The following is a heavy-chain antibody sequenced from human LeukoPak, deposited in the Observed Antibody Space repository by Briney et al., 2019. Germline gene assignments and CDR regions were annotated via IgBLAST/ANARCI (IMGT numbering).Heavy chain of an antibody. CDR1: GGSISSSSYY. D-gene: IGHD3-10*01. J-gene: IGHJ4*02. V-gene: IGHV4-39*07. Sequence: PSETLSLTCTVSGGSISSSSYYWGWIRQPPGKGLEWIGSIYYSGSTYYNPPLKSRVTISVDTSKNQFSLKLSSVTAADTAVYYCARDGGYGSGSYLWGQGTLVTVSS. CDR3: ARDGGYGSGSYL. CDR2: IYYSGST.